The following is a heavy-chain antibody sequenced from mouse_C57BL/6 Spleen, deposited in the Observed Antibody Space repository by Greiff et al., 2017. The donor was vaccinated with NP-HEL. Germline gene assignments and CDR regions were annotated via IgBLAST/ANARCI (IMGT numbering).Heavy chain of an antibody. CDR1: GYTFTDYE. V-gene: IGHV1-15*01. J-gene: IGHJ3*01. D-gene: IGHD2-4*01. Sequence: QVQLKQSGAELVRPGASVTLSCKASGYTFTDYEMHWVKQTPVHGLEWIGAIDPETGGTAYNQKFKGKAILTADKSSSTAYMALRSLTSEDSAVYYCTRYYYDYDGGFAYWGQGTLVTVSA. CDR2: IDPETGGT. CDR3: TRYYYDYDGGFAY.